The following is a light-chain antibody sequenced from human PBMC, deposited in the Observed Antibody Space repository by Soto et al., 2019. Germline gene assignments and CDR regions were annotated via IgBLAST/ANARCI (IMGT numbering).Light chain of an antibody. J-gene: IGKJ1*01. CDR3: QQYGSSPRT. Sequence: EIVLTQSPGTLSLSPGERVTLSCRASQSVTSSYIAWYQQKSGQAPRLLLYGASSRATGIPDRFSGSGSGTDFTLTISRLEPEDFAVYYCQQYGSSPRTFGQGTKVDIK. CDR1: QSVTSSY. CDR2: GAS. V-gene: IGKV3-20*01.